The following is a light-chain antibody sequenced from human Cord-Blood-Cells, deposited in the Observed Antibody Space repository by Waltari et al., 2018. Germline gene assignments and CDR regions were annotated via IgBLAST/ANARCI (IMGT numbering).Light chain of an antibody. CDR3: QQYNNWWT. CDR2: GAS. J-gene: IGKJ1*01. Sequence: EIVMPQSPATLSASPGETATLPCRASQSVSSNLAWYQQKPGQAPRLLIYGASTRATGIPARFSGSGSGTEFTLTISSLQSEDFVVYYCQQYNNWWTFGQGTKVEIK. CDR1: QSVSSN. V-gene: IGKV3-15*01.